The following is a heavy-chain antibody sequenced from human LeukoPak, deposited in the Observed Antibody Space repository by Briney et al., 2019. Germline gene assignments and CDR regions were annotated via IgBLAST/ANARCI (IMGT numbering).Heavy chain of an antibody. Sequence: GASVKVSCKASGYTFTSYGISWVRQAPGQGLEWMGWISAYNGNTNYAQKLQGRVTMTTDTSTSTAYMELRSLRSDDTAVYYCARHTLTQYSSSWYDYYYYMDVWGKGTTVTVSS. CDR1: GYTFTSYG. J-gene: IGHJ6*03. D-gene: IGHD6-13*01. CDR3: ARHTLTQYSSSWYDYYYYMDV. V-gene: IGHV1-18*01. CDR2: ISAYNGNT.